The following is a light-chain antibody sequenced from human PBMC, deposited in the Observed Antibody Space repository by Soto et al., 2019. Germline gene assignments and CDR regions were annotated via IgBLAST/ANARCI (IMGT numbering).Light chain of an antibody. J-gene: IGKJ4*01. Sequence: EIVLTQSPATLSLSPGERATLSCRASQSVSSINLAWYQQKPGQAPRLLIYGTSSRATGIPDRFSGSGSGTDFTLTISSLEPEAFEVYYCQHRNSWPLTFGGGTKVDIK. CDR1: QSVSSIN. V-gene: IGKV3D-20*02. CDR3: QHRNSWPLT. CDR2: GTS.